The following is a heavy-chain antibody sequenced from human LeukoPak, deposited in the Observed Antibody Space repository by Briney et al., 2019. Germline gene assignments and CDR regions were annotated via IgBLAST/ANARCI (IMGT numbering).Heavy chain of an antibody. V-gene: IGHV1-18*01. J-gene: IGHJ4*02. D-gene: IGHD2/OR15-2a*01. CDR1: GYSFTDYG. Sequence: ASVKVSCKASGYSFTDYGITWVRQAPGQGLEWMGWISGRNGNTNYSQRLQGRVTMTTDTSTCTAYMELRSLTSDDTAVYYCARDHALWSNCFDYWGQGTLVTVSS. CDR2: ISGRNGNT. CDR3: ARDHALWSNCFDY.